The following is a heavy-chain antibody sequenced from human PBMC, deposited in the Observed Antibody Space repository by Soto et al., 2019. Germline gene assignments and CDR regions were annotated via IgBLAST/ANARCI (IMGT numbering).Heavy chain of an antibody. CDR1: GGCVGSGSYY. D-gene: IGHD5-12*01. J-gene: IGHJ3*01. Sequence: SGTLALSFVCPGGCVGSGSYYCSWIRQPPGSALEWIGYIQYSGDTNYNSSLKSRVTISVDRSRNRFSLKLTSVTAADTAFYYCARHDYADRTFDLWGHGTKVTVS. CDR2: IQYSGDT. CDR3: ARHDYADRTFDL. V-gene: IGHV4-61*01.